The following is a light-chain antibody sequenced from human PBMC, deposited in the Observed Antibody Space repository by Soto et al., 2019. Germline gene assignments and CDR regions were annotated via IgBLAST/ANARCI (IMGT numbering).Light chain of an antibody. V-gene: IGKV3-11*01. J-gene: IGKJ4*01. CDR2: DAY. CDR3: QQRSNWPPP. CDR1: QSVSSY. Sequence: EIVLTQSPATLSLSPGERATLSCRASQSVSSYLAWYQQTPGQAPRLLIYDAYNRATGIPARFSGSGSGTAFSLPIGSLEPEDFAVYDCQQRSNWPPPCGGGTKVEI.